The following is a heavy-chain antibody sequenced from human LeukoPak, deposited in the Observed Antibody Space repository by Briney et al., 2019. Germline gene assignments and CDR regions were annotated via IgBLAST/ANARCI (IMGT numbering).Heavy chain of an antibody. CDR2: MNPNSGNT. CDR3: ARRPGYYDSRGVLRAYYFDY. Sequence: GASVKVSCRASGYTFTSYDINWVRQATGQGLEWMGWMNPNSGNTGYAQKFQGRVTMTRNTSISTAYMELSSLRSEDTAVYYCARRPGYYDSRGVLRAYYFDYWGQGTLVTVSS. D-gene: IGHD3-22*01. CDR1: GYTFTSYD. V-gene: IGHV1-8*01. J-gene: IGHJ4*02.